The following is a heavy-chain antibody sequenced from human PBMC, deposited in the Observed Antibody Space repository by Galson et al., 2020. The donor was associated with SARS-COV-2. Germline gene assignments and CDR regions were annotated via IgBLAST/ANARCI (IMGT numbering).Heavy chain of an antibody. CDR3: AREHIVVATRTNWFDP. CDR1: GGSISSYY. J-gene: IGHJ5*02. Sequence: SETLSLTCTVSGGSISSYYWSWIRQPPGKGLEWIGYIYYSGSTNYNPSLKSRVTISVDTSKNQFSLKLSSVTAADTAVYYCAREHIVVATRTNWFDPWGQGTLVTVSS. D-gene: IGHD2-21*02. CDR2: IYYSGST. V-gene: IGHV4-59*01.